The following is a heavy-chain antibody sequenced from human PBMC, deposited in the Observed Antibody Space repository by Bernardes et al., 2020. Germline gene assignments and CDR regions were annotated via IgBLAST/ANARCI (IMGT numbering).Heavy chain of an antibody. CDR1: GYTFTGYY. CDR3: ARDARVAADC. J-gene: IGHJ4*02. CDR2: IDPKSGGT. D-gene: IGHD6-13*01. V-gene: IGHV1-2*06. Sequence: SVKVSCRTSGYTFTGYYLHWVRQAPGQGLEWMGRIDPKSGGTIDAPRFRGRVTMTRDTSISTTDMELSGLTSDDTAVYYCARDARVAADCWGQGTLVTVSS.